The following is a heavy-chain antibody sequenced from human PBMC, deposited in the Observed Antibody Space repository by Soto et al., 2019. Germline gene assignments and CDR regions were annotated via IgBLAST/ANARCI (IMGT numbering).Heavy chain of an antibody. CDR1: GGSISSSSNH. J-gene: IGHJ4*02. CDR3: ATHPPYGPLDH. Sequence: QLQLQESGPGLVKPSETLSLTCTVSGGSISSSSNHWGWIRQPPGKGLEWIGNIYYSENTYYNPSLKSRVTISVDTSKNQFSLRLTSVTAADTAVYYCATHPPYGPLDHWGQGTLVTDSS. V-gene: IGHV4-39*01. CDR2: IYYSENT. D-gene: IGHD4-17*01.